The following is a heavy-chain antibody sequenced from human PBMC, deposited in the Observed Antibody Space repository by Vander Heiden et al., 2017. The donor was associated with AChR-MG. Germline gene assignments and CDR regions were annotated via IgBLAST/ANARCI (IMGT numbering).Heavy chain of an antibody. J-gene: IGHJ5*02. D-gene: IGHD5-18*01. CDR2: FYYGGRT. CDR3: ARAYEEYSYGHPYKRFDP. Sequence: QLQLQESGPGLVKPSETLSPTCTGSGGSIRRSSYSWGWIRQPPGKGLEWVGRFYYGGRTYYNPSLKSRVTISVDTSKNQFSLKLSSVTAADTAVYYCARAYEEYSYGHPYKRFDPWGQGTLVTVSS. CDR1: GGSIRRSSYS. V-gene: IGHV4-39*01.